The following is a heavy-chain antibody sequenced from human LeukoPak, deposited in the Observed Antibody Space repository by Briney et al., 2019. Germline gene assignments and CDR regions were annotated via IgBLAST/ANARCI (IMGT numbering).Heavy chain of an antibody. D-gene: IGHD2-15*01. V-gene: IGHV3-48*01. Sequence: GGSLRLSCAASGFTFSSYSMNWVRQAPGKGPEGISYISSGSSTIYYADSVKGRLTISRDNAKNSLYLQMNSLRAEDTAVYYCARDYSVDYWGQGTLVTVSS. CDR2: ISSGSSTI. CDR3: ARDYSVDY. CDR1: GFTFSSYS. J-gene: IGHJ4*02.